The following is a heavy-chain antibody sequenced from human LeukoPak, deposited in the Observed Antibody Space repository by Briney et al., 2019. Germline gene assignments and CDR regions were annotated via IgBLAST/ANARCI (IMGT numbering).Heavy chain of an antibody. Sequence: GGSLRLPCAASGFTFSSYAMHWVRQAPGKGLEWVAVISYDGSNKYYADSVKGRFTISRDNSKNTLYLQMNSLRAEDTAVYYCAREGARYYDSSGYYDMAFDIWGQGTMVTVSS. J-gene: IGHJ3*02. D-gene: IGHD3-22*01. V-gene: IGHV3-30-3*01. CDR1: GFTFSSYA. CDR2: ISYDGSNK. CDR3: AREGARYYDSSGYYDMAFDI.